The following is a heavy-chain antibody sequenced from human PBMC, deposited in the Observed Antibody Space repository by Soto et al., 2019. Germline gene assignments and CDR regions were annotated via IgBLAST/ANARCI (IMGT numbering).Heavy chain of an antibody. CDR2: IYHSGRT. D-gene: IGHD4-17*01. CDR1: GGSINSSDYN. CDR3: ASYAKGDYFDY. J-gene: IGHJ4*02. V-gene: IGHV4-30-4*01. Sequence: QVQLQESGPGLVKPSQTLSLTCTVSGGSINSSDYNWGWIRQPPGKGLEWIGYIYHSGRTYYNPSLKSRLTIPVDTSKSQFSLNLSSVTDADTAVYYCASYAKGDYFDYWGQGTLVTVSS.